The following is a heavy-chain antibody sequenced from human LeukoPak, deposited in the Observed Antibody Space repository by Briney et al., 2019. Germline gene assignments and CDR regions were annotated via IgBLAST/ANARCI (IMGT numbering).Heavy chain of an antibody. CDR2: INHSGST. CDR1: GGSFSGYY. V-gene: IGHV4-34*01. J-gene: IGHJ4*02. Sequence: SETLSLTCAVYGGSFSGYYWSWIRQPPGKGLEWIGEINHSGSTNYNPSLKSRVTISVDTSKNQFSLKLSSVTAADTAVCYCARGWGYSYGYLFNYWGQGTLVTVSS. D-gene: IGHD5-18*01. CDR3: ARGWGYSYGYLFNY.